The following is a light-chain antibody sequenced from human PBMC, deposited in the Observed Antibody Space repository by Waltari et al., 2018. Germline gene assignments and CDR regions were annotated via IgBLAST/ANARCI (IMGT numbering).Light chain of an antibody. J-gene: IGLJ2*01. CDR2: DNN. V-gene: IGLV1-51*01. Sequence: QSVLTQPPSVSAAPGQKVSISCSGSSSNIGKNYVSWYQQLPGTAPKLIIYDNNKRPAGIPDRFSGSKAGTSATLGITGLQTGDEADYYCATWDSSLSVGHVVFGGGTKLTVL. CDR1: SSNIGKNY. CDR3: ATWDSSLSVGHVV.